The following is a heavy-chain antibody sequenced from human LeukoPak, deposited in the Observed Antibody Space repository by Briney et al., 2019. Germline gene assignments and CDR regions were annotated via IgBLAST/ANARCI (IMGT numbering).Heavy chain of an antibody. CDR2: INHSGST. V-gene: IGHV4-34*01. J-gene: IGHJ4*02. Sequence: SETLSLTCAVYGGAFSGYQWSWIRQPPGKGLEWIGEINHSGSTNYNPSLKSRVTISVDTSKNQFSLKLSSVTAADTAVYHCARDIYYYDSSGYYFPGGSDYWGQGTLVTVSS. D-gene: IGHD3-22*01. CDR3: ARDIYYYDSSGYYFPGGSDY. CDR1: GGAFSGYQ.